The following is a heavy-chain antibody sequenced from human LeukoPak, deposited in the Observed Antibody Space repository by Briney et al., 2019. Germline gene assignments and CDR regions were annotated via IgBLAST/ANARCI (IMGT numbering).Heavy chain of an antibody. V-gene: IGHV3-23*01. D-gene: IGHD3-10*01. CDR1: GFAVSSNF. J-gene: IGHJ6*02. Sequence: PGGSLRLSCAISGFAVSSNFMSWVRQAPGKGLEWVSAISGSGGSTYYADSVKGRFTISRDNSKNTLYLQMNSLRAEDTAVYYCAKDDYGSGSWDYYYYYGMDVWGQGTTVTVSS. CDR2: ISGSGGST. CDR3: AKDDYGSGSWDYYYYYGMDV.